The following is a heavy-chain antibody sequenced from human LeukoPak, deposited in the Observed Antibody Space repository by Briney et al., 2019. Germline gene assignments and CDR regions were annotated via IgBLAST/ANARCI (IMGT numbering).Heavy chain of an antibody. J-gene: IGHJ6*03. D-gene: IGHD4-17*01. CDR2: IYHSGST. V-gene: IGHV4-59*08. CDR3: ARTTTVTTYFPYYYYYYMDV. Sequence: SETLSLTCTVSGGSISSFYWSWIRQPPGKGLEWIGSIYHSGSTYYNPSLKSRVTISVDTSKNQFSLKLSSVTAADTAVYYCARTTTVTTYFPYYYYYYMDVWGKGTTVTVSS. CDR1: GGSISSFY.